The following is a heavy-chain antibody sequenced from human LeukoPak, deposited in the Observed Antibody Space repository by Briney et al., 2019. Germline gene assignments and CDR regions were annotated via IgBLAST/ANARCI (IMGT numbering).Heavy chain of an antibody. CDR3: ARHFWKAAAGTVPFLRHNWFDP. V-gene: IGHV5-51*01. J-gene: IGHJ5*02. D-gene: IGHD6-13*01. CDR2: IYPGDSDT. Sequence: GESLKISCKSSGYSFTSYWIGWVRQMPGKGLEWMGIIYPGDSDTRYSPSFQGQVTISADKSISTAYLQWSSLKASDTAMYYCARHFWKAAAGTVPFLRHNWFDPWGQGTLVTVSS. CDR1: GYSFTSYW.